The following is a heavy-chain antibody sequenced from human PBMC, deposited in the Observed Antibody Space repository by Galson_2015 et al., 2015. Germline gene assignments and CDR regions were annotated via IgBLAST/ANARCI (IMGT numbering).Heavy chain of an antibody. D-gene: IGHD4-11*01. Sequence: SLRLSCAASGFTFSSYAMSWVRQAPGKGLECVSAISSSDSSTYYADSVKGRFTISRDNSKNALYLQMNSLRAEDTAVYYCAKGIGATLTTIDYWGQGTLVTVYS. V-gene: IGHV3-23*01. J-gene: IGHJ4*02. CDR2: ISSSDSST. CDR3: AKGIGATLTTIDY. CDR1: GFTFSSYA.